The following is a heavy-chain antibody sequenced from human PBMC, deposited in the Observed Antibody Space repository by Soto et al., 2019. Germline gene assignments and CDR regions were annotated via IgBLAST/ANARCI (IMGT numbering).Heavy chain of an antibody. CDR3: ARRKRDGYSLGAYYFDY. V-gene: IGHV1-3*01. J-gene: IGHJ4*02. D-gene: IGHD4-4*01. CDR2: INAGNGNT. CDR1: GYTFTSYA. Sequence: QVQLVQSGAEVKKPGASVKVSCKASGYTFTSYAMHWVRQAPGQRLELMGWINAGNGNTTYSQKFQGRVTITRDTSASTAYMELSSLRSEDTAVYYCARRKRDGYSLGAYYFDYWGQGTLVTVSS.